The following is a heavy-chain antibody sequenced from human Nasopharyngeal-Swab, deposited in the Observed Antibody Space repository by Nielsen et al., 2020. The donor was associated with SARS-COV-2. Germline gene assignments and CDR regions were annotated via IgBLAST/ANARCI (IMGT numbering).Heavy chain of an antibody. V-gene: IGHV3-21*01. D-gene: IGHD3-3*01. CDR1: GFTFNNYN. J-gene: IGHJ6*02. CDR3: ARDGLDYDFWSAYFMDV. CDR2: IRSSSSYI. Sequence: GESLKISCAASGFTFNNYNFNWVRQAPGKGLEWVSSIRSSSSYIYYADSVKGRFTISRDNAKNSLYLQMNSLRAEDKAVYYCARDGLDYDFWSAYFMDVWGQGTTVTVSS.